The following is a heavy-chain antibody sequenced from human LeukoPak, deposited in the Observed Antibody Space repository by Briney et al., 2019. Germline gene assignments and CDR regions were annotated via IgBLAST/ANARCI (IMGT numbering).Heavy chain of an antibody. Sequence: GGSLRLSCAASGFAFSSYAMSWVRQAPGKGLEWVSGISGSGGGTYYADSVKGRFTISRDNSKNTLYLQMNSLRAEDTAVYYCANLNYYDSSGYQRKWEGYYFDYWGQGTLVTVSS. CDR1: GFAFSSYA. CDR2: ISGSGGGT. J-gene: IGHJ4*02. D-gene: IGHD3-22*01. CDR3: ANLNYYDSSGYQRKWEGYYFDY. V-gene: IGHV3-23*01.